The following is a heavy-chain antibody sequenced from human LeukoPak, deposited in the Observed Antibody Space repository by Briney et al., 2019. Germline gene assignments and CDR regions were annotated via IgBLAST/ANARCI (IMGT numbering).Heavy chain of an antibody. V-gene: IGHV3-30-3*01. J-gene: IGHJ6*02. D-gene: IGHD6-19*01. CDR1: GFTFSSYG. Sequence: GGSLRLSCAASGFTFSSYGIHWVRQAPGKGLEWVAIISYDGSNKYYADCEKGRFTISRDTSKNTLYLQMNSLRAEDTAVYYCARAGYSSGWYNGLDVWGQGTTVTVSS. CDR2: ISYDGSNK. CDR3: ARAGYSSGWYNGLDV.